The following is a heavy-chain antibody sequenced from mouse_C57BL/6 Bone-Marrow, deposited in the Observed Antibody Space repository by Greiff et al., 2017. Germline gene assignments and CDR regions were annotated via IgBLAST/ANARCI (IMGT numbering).Heavy chain of an antibody. CDR2: IWTGGGT. V-gene: IGHV2-9-1*01. D-gene: IGHD1-1*01. J-gene: IGHJ3*01. CDR1: GFSLTSYA. CDR3: ARRGYYGSIWGFAY. Sequence: QVQLKESGPGLVAPSQSLSITCTVSGFSLTSYAIRWVRQPPGKGLEWLGVIWTGGGTNYNAALKSRLSISTDNSKTQVFLKMNSLQTDDTARYYCARRGYYGSIWGFAYWGQGTRVTVSA.